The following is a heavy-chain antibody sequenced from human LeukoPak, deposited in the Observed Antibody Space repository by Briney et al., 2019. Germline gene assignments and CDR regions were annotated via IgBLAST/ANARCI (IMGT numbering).Heavy chain of an antibody. CDR1: GASISNNTSY. CDR3: ARRKGVWGNYFDP. J-gene: IGHJ5*02. D-gene: IGHD3-16*01. CDR2: ISNSGST. Sequence: SETLSLTCTASGASISNNTSYWGWFRQSPGKGLDWIATISNSGSTFYNPSLKSRVTISLDTSNSHFSLRLKAVTAADTALYYCARRKGVWGNYFDPWGQGTLVTVSS. V-gene: IGHV4-39*02.